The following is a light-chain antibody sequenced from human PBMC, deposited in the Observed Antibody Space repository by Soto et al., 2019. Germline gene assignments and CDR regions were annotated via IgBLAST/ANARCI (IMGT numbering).Light chain of an antibody. CDR1: QSFRGL. CDR2: DAY. V-gene: IGKV3-11*01. Sequence: EVVLTQSPVTLSLSPGERATLSCRASQSFRGLLAWYQQKPGQAPSLLIYDAYNRATGIPPRLSGSGSGTDFTLTISIQEPEDSEVYYCQQRHMWPITFGQGTRLEIK. CDR3: QQRHMWPIT. J-gene: IGKJ5*01.